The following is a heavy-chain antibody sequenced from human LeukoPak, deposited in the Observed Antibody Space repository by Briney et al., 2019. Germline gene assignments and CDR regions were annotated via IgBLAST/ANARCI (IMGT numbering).Heavy chain of an antibody. V-gene: IGHV3-11*04. Sequence: GGSLRLSCAGSGFSFSDYHISWIRQAPGKGLEWISHIRSSGNTIYYADAVKGRFTISRDNAKNSLYLQMNSLRAEDTAVYYCARGGPTGYYYMDVWGKGTTVTVSS. CDR3: ARGGPTGYYYMDV. CDR1: GFSFSDYH. CDR2: IRSSGNTI. D-gene: IGHD4-17*01. J-gene: IGHJ6*03.